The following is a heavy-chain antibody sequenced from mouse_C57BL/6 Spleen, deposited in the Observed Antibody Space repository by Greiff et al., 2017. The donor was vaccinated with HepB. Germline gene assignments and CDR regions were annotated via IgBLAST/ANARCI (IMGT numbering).Heavy chain of an antibody. V-gene: IGHV1-69*01. Sequence: QVQLQQPGAELVMPGASVKLSCKASGYTFTSYWMHWVKQRPGQGLEWIGEIDPSDSYTNYNQKFKGKSTLTVDKSSSTAYMQLSSLTSEDSAVYYCARCSYGYDLDYWGQGTTLTVSS. CDR3: ARCSYGYDLDY. J-gene: IGHJ2*01. D-gene: IGHD2-2*01. CDR1: GYTFTSYW. CDR2: IDPSDSYT.